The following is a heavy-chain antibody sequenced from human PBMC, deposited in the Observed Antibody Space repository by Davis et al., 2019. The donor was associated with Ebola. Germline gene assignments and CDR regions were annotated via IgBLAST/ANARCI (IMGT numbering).Heavy chain of an antibody. CDR1: GFTFSHYW. V-gene: IGHV3-7*01. CDR2: IDQDGSDK. Sequence: GESLKIFCAVPGFTFSHYWMSWVRQAPGKGLEWVANIDQDGSDKYYVDSVKGRFTISRDNTKNSLYLQMNSLRVEDTAVYYCARANWGSADYWGQGTQVTVSS. J-gene: IGHJ4*02. D-gene: IGHD7-27*01. CDR3: ARANWGSADY.